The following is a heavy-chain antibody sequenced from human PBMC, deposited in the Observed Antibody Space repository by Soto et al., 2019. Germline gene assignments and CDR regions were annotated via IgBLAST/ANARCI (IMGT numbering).Heavy chain of an antibody. J-gene: IGHJ5*02. CDR3: TRDASRDSSARGWFDP. V-gene: IGHV3-21*01. CDR1: GFTFRSFS. D-gene: IGHD6-13*01. Sequence: GGSLRLSCAASGFTFRSFSMNWVRQAPGKGLEWVSTISSNSAYIYYTDALRGRFTISRDNAKNSLHLQMNSLRAEDTAVYYCTRDASRDSSARGWFDPWGPGTLVTVSS. CDR2: ISSNSAYI.